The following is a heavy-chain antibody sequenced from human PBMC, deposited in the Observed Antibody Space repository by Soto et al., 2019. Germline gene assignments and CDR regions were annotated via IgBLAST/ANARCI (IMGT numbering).Heavy chain of an antibody. CDR3: ARALSWILDY. J-gene: IGHJ4*02. V-gene: IGHV3-48*03. CDR1: GFTFSSYE. Sequence: GGSLRLSCAASGFTFSSYEMNWFRQAPGKGLEWVSYISSSGSTIYYADSVKGRFTISRDNAKNSLYLQMNSLRAEDTAVYYCARALSWILDYWGQGTLVTVSS. D-gene: IGHD5-18*01. CDR2: ISSSGSTI.